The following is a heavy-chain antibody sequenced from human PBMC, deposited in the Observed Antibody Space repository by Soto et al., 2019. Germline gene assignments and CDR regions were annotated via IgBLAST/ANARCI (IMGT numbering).Heavy chain of an antibody. CDR2: ISAYNGNT. D-gene: IGHD4-17*01. J-gene: IGHJ6*02. Sequence: ASVKVSCKASGYTFTSYGISWVRQAPGQGLEWMGWISAYNGNTNYAQKLQGRVTMTTDISTSTAYMELRSLRSDDTAVYYCARDRTVTTGEDGMDVWGQGTTVTVSS. CDR1: GYTFTSYG. CDR3: ARDRTVTTGEDGMDV. V-gene: IGHV1-18*01.